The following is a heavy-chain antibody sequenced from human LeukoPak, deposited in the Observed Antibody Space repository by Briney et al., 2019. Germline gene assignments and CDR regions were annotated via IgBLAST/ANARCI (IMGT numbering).Heavy chain of an antibody. CDR1: GYTFTSYG. V-gene: IGHV1-18*01. Sequence: ASVKVSCKASGYTFTSYGIGWVRQAPGQGLEWMGWISAYNGNTNYAQKLQGRVTMTTDTSTSTAYMELRSLRSDDTAVYYCARLLGYCSGGSCYGRAFDIWGQGTMVTVSS. D-gene: IGHD2-15*01. J-gene: IGHJ3*02. CDR2: ISAYNGNT. CDR3: ARLLGYCSGGSCYGRAFDI.